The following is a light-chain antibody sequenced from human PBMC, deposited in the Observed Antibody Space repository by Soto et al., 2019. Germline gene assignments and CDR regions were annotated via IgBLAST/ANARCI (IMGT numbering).Light chain of an antibody. CDR1: QSAISN. J-gene: IGKJ1*01. CDR3: QQYGSSPRT. Sequence: EIVVTQSPAKLSVSPGERVTLSCRASQSAISNLAWYQQKPGQTPRLLIYGASSRATGIPDRFSDSGSGTDFALTISRLEPEDFAVYYCQQYGSSPRTFGQGTKVDIK. CDR2: GAS. V-gene: IGKV3-20*01.